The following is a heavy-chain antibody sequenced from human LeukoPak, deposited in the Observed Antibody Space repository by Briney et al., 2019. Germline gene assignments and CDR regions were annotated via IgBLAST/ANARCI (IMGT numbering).Heavy chain of an antibody. CDR3: ARVTKLGILVDY. V-gene: IGHV4-30-4*01. CDR1: GGSISSGDYY. Sequence: SSQTLSLTCTVSGGSISSGDYYWSWIRQPPGKGLEWIGYIYYSGSTYYNPSLKSRVTISVDTSKNQFSLKLSSVTAADTAVYYCARVTKLGILVDYWGQGILVTVSS. D-gene: IGHD7-27*01. J-gene: IGHJ4*02. CDR2: IYYSGST.